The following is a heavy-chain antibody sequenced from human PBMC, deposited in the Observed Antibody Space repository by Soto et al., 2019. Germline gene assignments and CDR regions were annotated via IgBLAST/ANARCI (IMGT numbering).Heavy chain of an antibody. J-gene: IGHJ5*02. CDR3: ARDRSGGNCGWFDP. D-gene: IGHD2-21*01. CDR1: GGSISSGDYY. Sequence: QVQLQESGPGLVKPSQTLSLTCTVSGGSISSGDYYWSWIRQPPGKGLEWIGYIYYSGSTYYNPSLKSRVTISVDTSKNQFSLKLSSGTAADTAVYYWARDRSGGNCGWFDPWGQGTLVTVSS. CDR2: IYYSGST. V-gene: IGHV4-30-4*01.